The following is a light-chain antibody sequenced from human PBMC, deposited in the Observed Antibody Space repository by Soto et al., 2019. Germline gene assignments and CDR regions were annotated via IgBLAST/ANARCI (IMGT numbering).Light chain of an antibody. Sequence: AIRMTQSPSSLSASTGDRVTIFCRASQGISSYVAWYQQKPGKAPKLLIYAASTLQSGVPSRFSGSGSGTDFTLTISRLQSEDFATYYCQHYHSYPVTFGGGTKVEIK. CDR3: QHYHSYPVT. CDR1: QGISSY. J-gene: IGKJ4*01. V-gene: IGKV1-8*01. CDR2: AAS.